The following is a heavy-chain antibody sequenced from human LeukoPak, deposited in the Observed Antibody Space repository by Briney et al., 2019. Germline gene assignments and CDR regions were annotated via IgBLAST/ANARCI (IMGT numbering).Heavy chain of an antibody. CDR1: GFTFSSYS. J-gene: IGHJ4*02. CDR2: ISSSGSNI. CDR3: ARGWEQQLAPAFDY. V-gene: IGHV3-48*04. D-gene: IGHD6-13*01. Sequence: PGGSLRLSCAASGFTFSSYSMNWVRQAPGKGLEWVSYISSSGSNIYYADSVKGRFTISRDNAKNSLYLQMNSLRAEDTAVYYCARGWEQQLAPAFDYWGQGTLVTVSS.